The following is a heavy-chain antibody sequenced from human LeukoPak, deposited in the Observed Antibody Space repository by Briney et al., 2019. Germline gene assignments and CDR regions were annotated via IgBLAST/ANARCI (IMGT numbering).Heavy chain of an antibody. CDR2: ISAYNGKT. CDR3: ARGGTYYPCIDY. Sequence: ASVTVSCKASGYTFSTTYINWVRQAPGQGPEWMGRISAYNGKTSYAQKFQGRVTMTTDSSTTTAYMDLASLRSDDTAVYYCARGGTYYPCIDYWGQGTLVTVSS. V-gene: IGHV1-18*01. CDR1: GYTFSTTY. D-gene: IGHD1-26*01. J-gene: IGHJ4*01.